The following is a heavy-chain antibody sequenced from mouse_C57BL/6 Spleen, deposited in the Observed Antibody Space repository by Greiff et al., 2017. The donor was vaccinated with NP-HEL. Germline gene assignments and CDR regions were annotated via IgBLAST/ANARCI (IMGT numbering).Heavy chain of an antibody. CDR3: ARYSNYEAMDY. CDR1: GFNIKAYY. J-gene: IGHJ4*01. D-gene: IGHD2-5*01. Sequence: VHGVESGAELVKPGASVKLSCTASGFNIKAYYMHWVKQRTEQGLEWIGRIDPEDGETKYVPKFQGKATITAATSSNTAYLQPSSLTSEDTAVYDCARYSNYEAMDYWGQGTSVTVSS. V-gene: IGHV14-2*01. CDR2: IDPEDGET.